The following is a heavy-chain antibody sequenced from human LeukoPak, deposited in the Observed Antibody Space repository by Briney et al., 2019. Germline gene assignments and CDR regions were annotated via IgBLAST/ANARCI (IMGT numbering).Heavy chain of an antibody. CDR2: ISSSNSYI. CDR1: GFTFSSYS. CDR3: ARAEGLRLGELSSDY. D-gene: IGHD3-16*02. V-gene: IGHV3-21*01. J-gene: IGHJ4*02. Sequence: GGSLRLSCAASGFTFSSYSMNWVRQAPGKGLEWVSSISSSNSYIYYADSVKGRFTISRDNAKNSLYLQMNSLRAEDTAVYYCARAEGLRLGELSSDYWGQGTLVTVSS.